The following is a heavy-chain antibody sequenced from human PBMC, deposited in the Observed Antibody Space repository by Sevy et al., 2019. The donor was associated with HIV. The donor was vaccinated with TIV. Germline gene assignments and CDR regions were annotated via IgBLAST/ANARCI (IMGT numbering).Heavy chain of an antibody. J-gene: IGHJ6*03. D-gene: IGHD3-3*01. CDR3: AKNPVEWLGYNYYYMDV. CDR1: GFTFSSYA. V-gene: IGHV3-23*01. CDR2: INSSGGST. Sequence: GGSLRLSCAASGFTFSSYAMSWVRQAPGKGLEWVSGINSSGGSTYYADSVKGRFTISRDNSKNTLYLQMSSLRPEDTAVYFGAKNPVEWLGYNYYYMDVWGKGATVTVSS.